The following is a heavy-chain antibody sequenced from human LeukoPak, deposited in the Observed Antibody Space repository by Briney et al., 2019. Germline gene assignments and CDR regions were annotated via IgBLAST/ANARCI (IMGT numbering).Heavy chain of an antibody. CDR3: ARSLTVIIVGPSASFDY. J-gene: IGHJ4*02. Sequence: GASVKVSCKASGYTFTSYYMHWVRQAPGQGLEWMGMINPSGDSTGYAQKFQGRVTMTRDTSTSTVYMELSSLRSEDTALYYCARSLTVIIVGPSASFDYWGQGTLVTVSS. CDR2: INPSGDST. D-gene: IGHD3-22*01. V-gene: IGHV1-46*01. CDR1: GYTFTSYY.